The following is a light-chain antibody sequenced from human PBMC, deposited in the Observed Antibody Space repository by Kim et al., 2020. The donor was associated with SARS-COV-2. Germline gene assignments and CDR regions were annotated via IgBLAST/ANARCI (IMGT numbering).Light chain of an antibody. V-gene: IGKV1-12*01. CDR2: TAS. Sequence: VSASVGDRVTITCRAGRDISYRLAWYQQKAGRAPKLLNHTASTLQSGVPSRFSGSGSGTDFALTITRLQPEDLATYYCQQTNSFPVFGGGTKVDIK. CDR3: QQTNSFPV. J-gene: IGKJ4*01. CDR1: RDISYR.